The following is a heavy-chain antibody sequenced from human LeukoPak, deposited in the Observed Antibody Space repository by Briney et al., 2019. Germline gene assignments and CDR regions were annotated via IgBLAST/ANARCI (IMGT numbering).Heavy chain of an antibody. Sequence: GGSLRLSCAASGFTVSSNYMSWVRQAPGKGLEWVSVIYSGGSTYYADSVKGRFTISRDNSKNTLYLQMNSLRAEDTAVYYCAREKDNWGIDAFDFWGQGTMVIVSS. D-gene: IGHD3-16*01. CDR2: IYSGGST. CDR1: GFTVSSNY. CDR3: AREKDNWGIDAFDF. J-gene: IGHJ3*01. V-gene: IGHV3-66*01.